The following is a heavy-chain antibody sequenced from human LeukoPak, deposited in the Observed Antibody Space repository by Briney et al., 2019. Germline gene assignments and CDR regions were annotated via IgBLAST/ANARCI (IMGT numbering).Heavy chain of an antibody. CDR2: ISAYNGNT. J-gene: IGHJ5*02. Sequence: ASVKVSCKASGYTSTSYGISWVRQAPGQGLEWMGWISAYNGNTNYAQKLQGRVTMTTDTSTSTAYMELRSLRSDDTAVYYCARDPTIFGVVTWFDPWGQGTLVTVSS. CDR3: ARDPTIFGVVTWFDP. CDR1: GYTSTSYG. V-gene: IGHV1-18*01. D-gene: IGHD3-3*01.